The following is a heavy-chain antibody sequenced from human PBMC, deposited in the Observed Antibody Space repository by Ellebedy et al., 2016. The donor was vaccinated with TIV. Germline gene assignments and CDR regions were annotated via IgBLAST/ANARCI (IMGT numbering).Heavy chain of an antibody. D-gene: IGHD3-22*01. CDR3: ADSSGYYDLDY. J-gene: IGHJ4*02. CDR2: IIPILGIA. CDR1: GGTFSSYA. Sequence: AASVKVSCKASGGTFSSYAISWVRQAPGQGLEWMGRIIPILGIANYSQNFQGRVTITADKSTSTAYMELSSLRSEDTAVYYCADSSGYYDLDYWGQGTLVTVSS. V-gene: IGHV1-69*04.